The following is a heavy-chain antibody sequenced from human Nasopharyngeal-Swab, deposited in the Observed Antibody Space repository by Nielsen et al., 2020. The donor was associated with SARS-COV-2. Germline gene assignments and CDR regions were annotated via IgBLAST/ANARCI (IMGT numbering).Heavy chain of an antibody. V-gene: IGHV3-23*01. CDR1: GFTFSSYA. J-gene: IGHJ6*03. CDR2: ISGSGGST. CDR3: ARSNADKGYYYYYMDV. Sequence: SCAASGFTFSSYAMSWVRQAPGKGLEWVSAISGSGGSTYYADSVKGRFTISRDNSKNTLYLQMNSLRAEDTAVYYCARSNADKGYYYYYMDVWGKGTTVTVSS.